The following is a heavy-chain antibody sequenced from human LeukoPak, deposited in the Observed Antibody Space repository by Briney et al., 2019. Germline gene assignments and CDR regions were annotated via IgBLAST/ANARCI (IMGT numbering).Heavy chain of an antibody. J-gene: IGHJ4*02. D-gene: IGHD6-6*01. CDR2: IYYSGST. V-gene: IGHV4-31*03. CDR1: GGSISRGGYY. CDR3: ARKRSSSSGGPFDY. Sequence: PSQTLSHTCTVPGGSISRGGYYSSWIRQHPGNGLEWIGYIYYSGSTYYNPSLKTRVTISVDTSKNQFTLKLSSVTAADTAVYYCARKRSSSSGGPFDYWGQGTLVTVSS.